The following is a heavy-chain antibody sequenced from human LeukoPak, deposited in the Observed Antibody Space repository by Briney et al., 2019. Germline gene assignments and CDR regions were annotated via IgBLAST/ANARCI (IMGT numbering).Heavy chain of an antibody. V-gene: IGHV3-23*01. J-gene: IGHJ4*02. CDR1: GFTFSNYF. Sequence: GGSLRLSCTASGFTFSNYFMSWVRQAPGKGLEWVSSISGSGGKTYYTDSVKGRFTISSDNSKNTVYLQMNSLRPEDMAVYYCAKEIFSGLLYIDYWGQGTLVTVSS. CDR2: ISGSGGKT. D-gene: IGHD5-12*01. CDR3: AKEIFSGLLYIDY.